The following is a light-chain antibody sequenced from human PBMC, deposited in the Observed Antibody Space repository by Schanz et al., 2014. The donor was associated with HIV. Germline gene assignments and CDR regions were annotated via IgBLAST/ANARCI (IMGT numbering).Light chain of an antibody. CDR3: GTWDXXLNGWV. CDR1: SSSIKTNT. CDR2: NTY. V-gene: IGLV1-44*01. J-gene: IGLJ3*02. Sequence: QSVLTQPPSASGTPGQRVTISCSGSSSSIKTNTVNWFQQLPGTAPKLLIYNTYHRPSGVPDRFSGSESGTSASLAISGLQSEDEADYYCGTWDXXLNGWVFGGGTKLTVL.